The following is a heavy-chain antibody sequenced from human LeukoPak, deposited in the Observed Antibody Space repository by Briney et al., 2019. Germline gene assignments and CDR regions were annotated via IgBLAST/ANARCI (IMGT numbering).Heavy chain of an antibody. Sequence: SGPTLVNPTQTLTLTCTFSGFSLSTSGVGVGWIRQPPGKALEWLALIYWNDDKRYSPSLKSRLTITKDTSKNQVVLTMTNMDPVDTATYYCAHRNLVGAPENWFDPWGQGTLVTVSS. CDR3: AHRNLVGAPENWFDP. J-gene: IGHJ5*02. CDR2: IYWNDDK. D-gene: IGHD1-26*01. CDR1: GFSLSTSGVG. V-gene: IGHV2-5*01.